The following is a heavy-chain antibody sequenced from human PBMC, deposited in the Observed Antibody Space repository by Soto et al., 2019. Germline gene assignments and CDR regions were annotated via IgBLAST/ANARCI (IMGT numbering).Heavy chain of an antibody. D-gene: IGHD3-10*01. J-gene: IGHJ6*02. CDR3: ARDQGITMVRGVINALAPDLYYYYGMDV. CDR1: GFTVSSNY. V-gene: IGHV3-66*01. CDR2: IYSGGST. Sequence: PGGSLRLSCAASGFTVSSNYMSWVRQAPGKGLEWVSVIYSGGSTYYADSVKGRFTISRDNSKNTLYLQMNSLRAEDTAVYYCARDQGITMVRGVINALAPDLYYYYGMDVWGQGTTVTVSS.